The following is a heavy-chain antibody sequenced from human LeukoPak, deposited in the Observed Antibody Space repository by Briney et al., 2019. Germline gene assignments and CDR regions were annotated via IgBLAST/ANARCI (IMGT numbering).Heavy chain of an antibody. D-gene: IGHD6-19*01. CDR2: INNDGSTT. CDR1: GFTFSSDW. CDR3: ARDSSSSGWE. J-gene: IGHJ4*02. V-gene: IGHV3-74*01. Sequence: GGSLRLSCAASGFTFSSDWMHWVRQAAGKGLVWVSRINNDGSTTAYADSVKGRFTISRDNAKNTLYLQMNSLRAEDTAVYYCARDSSSSGWERGQGTLVTVSS.